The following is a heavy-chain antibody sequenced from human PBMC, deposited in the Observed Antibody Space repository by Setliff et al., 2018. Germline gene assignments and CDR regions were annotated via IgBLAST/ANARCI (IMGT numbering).Heavy chain of an antibody. J-gene: IGHJ6*02. D-gene: IGHD3-16*01. Sequence: SETLSLTCTVSGASIGSGSHYWSWIRQSAERGLEWIGHIYTSGTTDYSPSFKSRVSIPADTSKNLVSLKLHSVTAADTAVYYCAREYVVISFVANTHSHYGMDVWGQGTTVTVSS. CDR3: AREYVVISFVANTHSHYGMDV. CDR2: IYTSGTT. CDR1: GASIGSGSHY. V-gene: IGHV4-61*09.